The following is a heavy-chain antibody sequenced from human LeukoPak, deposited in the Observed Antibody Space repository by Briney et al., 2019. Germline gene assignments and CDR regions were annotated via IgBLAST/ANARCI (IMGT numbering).Heavy chain of an antibody. CDR3: ARDGLGYCTNGVCYTAYYFDY. D-gene: IGHD2-8*01. CDR2: INHSGST. J-gene: IGHJ4*02. CDR1: GGSFSGYY. V-gene: IGHV4-34*01. Sequence: PSETLSLTCAVYGGSFSGYYWSWICQPPGKGLEWIGEINHSGSTNYNPSLKSRVTISVDTSKNQFSLKLSSVTAADTAVYYCARDGLGYCTNGVCYTAYYFDYWGQGTLVTVSS.